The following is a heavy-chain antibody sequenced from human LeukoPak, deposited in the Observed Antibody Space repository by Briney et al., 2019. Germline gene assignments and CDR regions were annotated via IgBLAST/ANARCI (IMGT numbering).Heavy chain of an antibody. J-gene: IGHJ5*02. CDR2: IYHSGST. Sequence: PSETLSLTCAVSGYSISSGYYWGWIRQPPGKGLEWIGSIYHSGSTYYNPSLKSRVTISVDTSKNQFSLKLSSVTAADTAVYYCARLEYYDFWSGYYASNWFDPWGQGTLVTVSS. D-gene: IGHD3-3*01. CDR1: GYSISSGYY. CDR3: ARLEYYDFWSGYYASNWFDP. V-gene: IGHV4-38-2*01.